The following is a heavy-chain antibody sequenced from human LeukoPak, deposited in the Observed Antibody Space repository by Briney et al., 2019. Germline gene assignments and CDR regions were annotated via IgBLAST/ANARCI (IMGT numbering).Heavy chain of an antibody. CDR2: IWDDGSNE. Sequence: PGGSLRLSCAASGFTFSNYGMHWVRQAPGKGLEWVAVIWDDGSNEYYADSVKGRFTIFRDNRRNTLYLQMNSLRAEDTAVYSCARDHSGTQDYWGQGTLVTVS. J-gene: IGHJ4*02. D-gene: IGHD1-1*01. V-gene: IGHV3-33*01. CDR1: GFTFSNYG. CDR3: ARDHSGTQDY.